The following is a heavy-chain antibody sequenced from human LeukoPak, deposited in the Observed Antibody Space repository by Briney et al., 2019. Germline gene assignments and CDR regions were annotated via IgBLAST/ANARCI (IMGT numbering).Heavy chain of an antibody. CDR3: ARFWVFGADTSPPYHQGMDL. CDR2: ISAYNGNT. V-gene: IGHV1-18*01. D-gene: IGHD3-3*01. CDR1: GYTFTSYG. Sequence: GASVRVSCKASGYTFTSYGISWVRQAPGQGLEWMGWISAYNGNTNYAQKLQGRVTMTTDTSTTTAYMELRSLTSDDTAVYYCARFWVFGADTSPPYHQGMDLWGRGTTVTVSS. J-gene: IGHJ6*02.